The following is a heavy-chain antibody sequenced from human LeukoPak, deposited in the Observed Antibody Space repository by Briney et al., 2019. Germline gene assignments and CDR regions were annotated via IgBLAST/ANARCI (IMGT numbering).Heavy chain of an antibody. V-gene: IGHV3-23*01. CDR1: GFTFSSYA. CDR3: AKGGEDIVVVPAAISYYYYMDV. Sequence: PGGSLRLSCVASGFTFSSYAMSWVRQAPGKGLEWVSAISGSGGSTYYADSVKGRFTISRDNSKNTLYLQMNSLRAEDTAVYYCAKGGEDIVVVPAAISYYYYMDVWGKGTTVTVSS. D-gene: IGHD2-2*02. CDR2: ISGSGGST. J-gene: IGHJ6*03.